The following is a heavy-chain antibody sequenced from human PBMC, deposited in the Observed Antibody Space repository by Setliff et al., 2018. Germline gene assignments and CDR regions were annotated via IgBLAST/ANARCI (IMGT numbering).Heavy chain of an antibody. J-gene: IGHJ4*02. CDR1: GGTFSSYA. D-gene: IGHD1-26*01. CDR3: ARVSRTIVGARGFDY. CDR2: VIPIFGTA. Sequence: SVKVSCKASGGTFSSYAITWVRQAPGQGLEWMGGVIPIFGTANYAQKFQGRVTITADESTSTAYMELSSLRSEDTAVYYCARVSRTIVGARGFDYWGQGTLVTVSS. V-gene: IGHV1-69*13.